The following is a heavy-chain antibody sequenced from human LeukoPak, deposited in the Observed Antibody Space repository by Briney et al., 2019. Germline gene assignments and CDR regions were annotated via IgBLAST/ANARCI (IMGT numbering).Heavy chain of an antibody. Sequence: SETLSLTCTVSGGSISSGGYSWSWIRQPPGKGLEWIGYIYHSGSTYYNPSLKSRVTISVDRSKNQFSLKLSSVTAADTAVYYCARGVVVVPAAIFWFDPWGQGTLVTVSS. J-gene: IGHJ5*02. D-gene: IGHD2-2*01. CDR3: ARGVVVVPAAIFWFDP. CDR1: GGSISSGGYS. V-gene: IGHV4-30-2*01. CDR2: IYHSGST.